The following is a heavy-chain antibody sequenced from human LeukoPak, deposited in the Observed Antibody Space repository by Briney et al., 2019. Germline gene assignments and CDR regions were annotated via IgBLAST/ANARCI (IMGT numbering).Heavy chain of an antibody. J-gene: IGHJ4*02. D-gene: IGHD2-21*02. Sequence: GSSVKVSCKASGGTFSSYAISWVRQAPGQGLEWMGRIIPIFGIANYAQKFQGRVTITADKSTSTAYMELSSLRSEDTAVYYCAGENSDCGGDCRHFDYWGQGTLVTVSS. CDR2: IIPIFGIA. CDR3: AGENSDCGGDCRHFDY. V-gene: IGHV1-69*04. CDR1: GGTFSSYA.